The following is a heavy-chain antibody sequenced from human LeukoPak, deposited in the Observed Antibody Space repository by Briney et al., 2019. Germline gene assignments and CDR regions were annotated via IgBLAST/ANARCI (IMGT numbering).Heavy chain of an antibody. D-gene: IGHD3-10*01. CDR1: GGSISSGDYY. V-gene: IGHV4-30-4*01. J-gene: IGHJ6*02. Sequence: SETLSLTCTVSGGSISSGDYYWSWIRQPPGKGLGWIGYIYYSGSTYYNPSLKSRVTISVDTSKNQFSLKLSSVTAADTAVYYCARVFYGSGSYYRRYYYYGMDVWGQGTTVTVSS. CDR2: IYYSGST. CDR3: ARVFYGSGSYYRRYYYYGMDV.